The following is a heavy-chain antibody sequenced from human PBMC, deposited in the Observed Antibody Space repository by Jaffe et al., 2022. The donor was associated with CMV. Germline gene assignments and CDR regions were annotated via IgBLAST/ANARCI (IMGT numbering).Heavy chain of an antibody. CDR3: ARDEPTDPTLVGATTFAFDI. V-gene: IGHV3-33*08. CDR2: IWYDGSNK. CDR1: GFTFSSYG. J-gene: IGHJ3*02. Sequence: QVQLVESGGGVVQPGRSLRLSCAASGFTFSSYGMHWVRQAPGKGLEWVAVIWYDGSNKYYADSVKGRFTISRDNSKNTLYLQMNSLRAEDTAVYYCARDEPTDPTLVGATTFAFDIWGQGTMVTVSS. D-gene: IGHD1-26*01.